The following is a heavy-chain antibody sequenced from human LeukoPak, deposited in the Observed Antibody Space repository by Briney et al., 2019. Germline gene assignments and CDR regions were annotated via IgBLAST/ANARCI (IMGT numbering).Heavy chain of an antibody. J-gene: IGHJ4*02. CDR2: IRYDGSNK. Sequence: GGSLRLSCAASGFTFSSYGMHWVRQAPGKGLEWVAFIRYDGSNKYYADSVKGRFTISRDNSKNTLYLQMNSLRAEDTAVYYCARGQRTYYYGSGSPTTTDYWGQGTLVTVPS. D-gene: IGHD3-10*01. V-gene: IGHV3-30*02. CDR3: ARGQRTYYYGSGSPTTTDY. CDR1: GFTFSSYG.